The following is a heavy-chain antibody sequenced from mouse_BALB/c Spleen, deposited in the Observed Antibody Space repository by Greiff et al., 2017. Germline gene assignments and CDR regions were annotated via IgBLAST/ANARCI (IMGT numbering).Heavy chain of an antibody. CDR1: GFTFSSYY. J-gene: IGHJ2*01. D-gene: IGHD2-4*01. Sequence: EVKLMESGGGLVKPGWSLKLSCAASGFTFSSYYMSWVRQTPEKRLELVAAINSNGGSTYYPDTVKGRYTISRDNAKNTLYLQMSSLKSEDTALYYYGRRNEDYDYWGQGTTLTVSS. CDR2: INSNGGST. V-gene: IGHV5-6-2*01. CDR3: GRRNEDYDY.